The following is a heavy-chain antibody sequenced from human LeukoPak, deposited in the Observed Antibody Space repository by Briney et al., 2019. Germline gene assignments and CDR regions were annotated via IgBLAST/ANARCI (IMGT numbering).Heavy chain of an antibody. Sequence: GGSLILSCAVSGFTFSSYSMNWVRQAPGKGLEWVSYISSSSSYIYYADSVKGRFTISRDNAKNSLYLQMNSLRAEDTAVYYCARGTYYDSSGYIYWGQGTLVTVSS. V-gene: IGHV3-21*01. D-gene: IGHD3-22*01. CDR2: ISSSSSYI. CDR3: ARGTYYDSSGYIY. CDR1: GFTFSSYS. J-gene: IGHJ4*02.